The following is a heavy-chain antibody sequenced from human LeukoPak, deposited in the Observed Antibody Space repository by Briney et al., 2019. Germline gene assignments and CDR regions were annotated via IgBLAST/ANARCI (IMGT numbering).Heavy chain of an antibody. J-gene: IGHJ4*02. CDR2: IKPSGGST. Sequence: GASVRVSCKASGYTFTSYYMHWVRQAPGQGLEWMGIIKPSGGSTSYAQKFQGRVTMTRDTSTSTVYMEVSSLRSEDTAVYYCARVNGQQLAIDYWGQGTLVTVSS. CDR3: ARVNGQQLAIDY. CDR1: GYTFTSYY. D-gene: IGHD6-13*01. V-gene: IGHV1-46*01.